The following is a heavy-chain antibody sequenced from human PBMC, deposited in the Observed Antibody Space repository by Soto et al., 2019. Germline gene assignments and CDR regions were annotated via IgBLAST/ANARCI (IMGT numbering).Heavy chain of an antibody. Sequence: PGGSLRLSCAASGFMFSSHWMHWVRQALGKGLVWVSRINSDGSSTFYADSVKGRFTISRDNAKNTLYLQMNSLRAEDTAVYYCASSLLTPFDYWGQGTLVTVSS. CDR3: ASSLLTPFDY. CDR2: INSDGSST. D-gene: IGHD7-27*01. V-gene: IGHV3-74*01. J-gene: IGHJ4*02. CDR1: GFMFSSHW.